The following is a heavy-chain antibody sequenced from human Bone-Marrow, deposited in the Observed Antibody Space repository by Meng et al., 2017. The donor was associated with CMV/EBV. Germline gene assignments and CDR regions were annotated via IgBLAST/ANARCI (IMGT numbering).Heavy chain of an antibody. CDR2: INSDGSST. CDR1: GFTFSSYS. Sequence: GESLKISCAASGFTFSSYSMNWVRQAPGKGLVWVSRINSDGSSTSYADSVKGRFTISRDNAKNTLYLQMNSLRAEDTAVYYCARGLGDGDCSSTSCFIWGQGTLVTVSS. D-gene: IGHD2-2*01. CDR3: ARGLGDGDCSSTSCFI. J-gene: IGHJ4*02. V-gene: IGHV3-74*01.